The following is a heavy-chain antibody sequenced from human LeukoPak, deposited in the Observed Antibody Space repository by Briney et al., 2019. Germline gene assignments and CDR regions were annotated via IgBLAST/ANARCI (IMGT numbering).Heavy chain of an antibody. CDR1: GFTFSSYA. V-gene: IGHV3-23*01. Sequence: PGGSLRLSCAASGFTFSSYAMSWVRQAPGKGLEWVSAISGGGGSTYYADSVKGRFTISRDNSKNTLYLQMNSLRAEDTAVYYCAKDSLGYCSGGSCYSSYWGQGTLVTVSS. J-gene: IGHJ4*02. CDR3: AKDSLGYCSGGSCYSSY. D-gene: IGHD2-15*01. CDR2: ISGGGGST.